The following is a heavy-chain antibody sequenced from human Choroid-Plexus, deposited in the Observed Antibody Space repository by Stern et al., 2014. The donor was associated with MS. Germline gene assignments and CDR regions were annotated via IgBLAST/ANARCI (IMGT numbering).Heavy chain of an antibody. D-gene: IGHD2-8*01. CDR1: GFTFGSCA. Sequence: VQLVESGGGVVQPGRPLRLSCAASGFTFGSCAMHWVRQAPGKGLEWVAGVSYDGSNKSYADSVKGRFTVSRDNSQNTLYMQMSSLRAEDTAVYYCAKDRQYLTYFFDHWGQGSLVTVSS. CDR3: AKDRQYLTYFFDH. V-gene: IGHV3-30*18. CDR2: VSYDGSNK. J-gene: IGHJ5*02.